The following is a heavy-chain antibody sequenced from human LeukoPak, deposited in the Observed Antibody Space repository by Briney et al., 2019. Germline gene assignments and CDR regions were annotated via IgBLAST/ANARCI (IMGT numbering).Heavy chain of an antibody. J-gene: IGHJ4*02. CDR2: IYYSGST. CDR1: GGSISSYY. V-gene: IGHV4-59*01. CDR3: ARGSWGSSSWYEGGY. D-gene: IGHD6-13*01. Sequence: HPSETLSLTCTVSGGSISSYYWSWIRQPPGKGLEWIGYIYYSGSTNYSPSLKSRVTISVDTSKNQFSLKLSSVTAEDTAVYYCARGSWGSSSWYEGGYWGQGTLVTVSS.